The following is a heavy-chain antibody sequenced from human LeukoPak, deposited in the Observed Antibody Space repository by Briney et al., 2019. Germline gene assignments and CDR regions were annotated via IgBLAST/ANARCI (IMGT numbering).Heavy chain of an antibody. CDR2: IFSNDEK. V-gene: IGHV2-26*04. Sequence: SGPVLVKPTETLTLTCTVSGFSLSTARMGVSWIRQPPGNALEWLAHIFSNDEKSYSTSLKSRLTISKDTSKSQVVLTMTNMDPVDTATYYCAWIPDPYDILTGYYLDGTQDNWFDPWGQGTLVTVSS. CDR3: AWIPDPYDILTGYYLDGTQDNWFDP. J-gene: IGHJ5*02. CDR1: GFSLSTARMG. D-gene: IGHD3-9*01.